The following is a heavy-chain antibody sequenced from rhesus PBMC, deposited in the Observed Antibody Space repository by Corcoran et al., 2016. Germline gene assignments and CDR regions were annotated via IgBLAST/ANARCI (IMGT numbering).Heavy chain of an antibody. Sequence: QVQLQQWGEGLVKPSETLSLTCAVYGGSISGYYYWSWIRQPPGKGLEWIGYIYGNSASTNYNPSLKNRVTISKDTSKSQFSLKLSSVTAADTAVYYCAREGIAAAGTGYYGLDSWGQGVVVTVSS. CDR3: AREGIAAAGTGYYGLDS. CDR1: GGSISGYYY. V-gene: IGHV4-73*01. J-gene: IGHJ6*01. D-gene: IGHD6-25*01. CDR2: IYGNSAST.